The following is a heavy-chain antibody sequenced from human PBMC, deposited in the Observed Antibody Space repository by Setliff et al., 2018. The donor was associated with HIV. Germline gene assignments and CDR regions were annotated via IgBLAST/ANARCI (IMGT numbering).Heavy chain of an antibody. D-gene: IGHD1-26*01. CDR2: IDWDDDK. CDR1: GFSLSKSGMC. CDR3: ARMISYSPYFDY. J-gene: IGHJ4*02. Sequence: SGPTLVNPTQTLTLTYTFSGFSLSKSGMCVSWIRQPPGKALEWLARIDWDDDKHYSTSLKTRLTISKDTSKNQVVLKMTNVDPVDTATYYCARMISYSPYFDYWGQGTLVTVSS. V-gene: IGHV2-70*11.